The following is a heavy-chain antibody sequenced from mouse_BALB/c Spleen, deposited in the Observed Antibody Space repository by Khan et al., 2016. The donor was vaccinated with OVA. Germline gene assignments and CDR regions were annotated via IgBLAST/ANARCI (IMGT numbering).Heavy chain of an antibody. CDR2: ISYSGVT. CDR1: GYSITSGYA. CDR3: AGGNYYGYYFDY. J-gene: IGHJ2*01. Sequence: DVQLQESGPGLVKPSQSLSLTCTVTGYSITSGYAWNWIRQFPGNKLEWMGYISYSGVTSYTPSLKSRISITRDTSKNQFFLQLNSVTTEDTATYYCAGGNYYGYYFDYWGQGTTLTVSS. D-gene: IGHD1-1*01. V-gene: IGHV3-2*02.